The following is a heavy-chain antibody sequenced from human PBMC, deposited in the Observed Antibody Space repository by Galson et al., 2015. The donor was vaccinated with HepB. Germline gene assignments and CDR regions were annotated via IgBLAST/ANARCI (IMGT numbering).Heavy chain of an antibody. CDR2: FHSDGDS. CDR1: GFTVSGSY. CDR3: AIDHFDYGNAIYYFDS. Sequence: SLRLSCAASGFTVSGSYMSWVRQAPGKGLEWVSVFHSDGDSDYADSVKGRFTISRDNSKNTLYLQMNSLRAEDTAVYFCAIDHFDYGNAIYYFDSWGQGTLVTVSS. J-gene: IGHJ4*02. D-gene: IGHD4-11*01. V-gene: IGHV3-53*01.